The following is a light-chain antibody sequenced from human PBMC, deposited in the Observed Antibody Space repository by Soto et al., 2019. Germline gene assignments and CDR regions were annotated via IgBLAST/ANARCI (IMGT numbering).Light chain of an antibody. Sequence: GDRVTLTCRASQSISSYLNWYQHKTGKAPKILIYAASSLQTGVPSRLSGSRSGTDLDLTISSLQPEDFAIYYCQQSFRTPRTFGQGTKVDIK. J-gene: IGKJ1*01. CDR1: QSISSY. CDR3: QQSFRTPRT. CDR2: AAS. V-gene: IGKV1-39*01.